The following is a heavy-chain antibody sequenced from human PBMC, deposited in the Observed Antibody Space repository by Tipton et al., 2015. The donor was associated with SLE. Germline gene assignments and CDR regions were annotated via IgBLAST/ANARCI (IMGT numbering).Heavy chain of an antibody. D-gene: IGHD2-2*01. Sequence: TLSLTCTVSGGSISSGSYYWNWIRQPAGKGLEWIGRIYTSGYTDYSPSLKSRVTISLDTSKNQFSLKLSSVTAADTAMYYCAREGEIVVPLRAYYYLDVWGKGTTVTVSS. J-gene: IGHJ6*03. CDR1: GGSISSGSYY. CDR2: IYTSGYT. V-gene: IGHV4-61*02. CDR3: AREGEIVVPLRAYYYLDV.